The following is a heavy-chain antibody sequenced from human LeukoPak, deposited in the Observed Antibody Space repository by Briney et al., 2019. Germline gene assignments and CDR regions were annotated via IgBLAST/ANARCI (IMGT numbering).Heavy chain of an antibody. CDR1: GFTFSTYA. V-gene: IGHV3-23*01. CDR2: ITGPGGST. D-gene: IGHD4-23*01. CDR3: AKDPPILRWSFDY. J-gene: IGHJ4*02. Sequence: SAGSLRLSCGASGFTFSTYAMSWVRRTPGKGLEWVSAITGPGGSTYNADSVKGRFTISRDNSKNTLYLQMNSLRAEDTAVYYCAKDPPILRWSFDYWGQGTLVTVSS.